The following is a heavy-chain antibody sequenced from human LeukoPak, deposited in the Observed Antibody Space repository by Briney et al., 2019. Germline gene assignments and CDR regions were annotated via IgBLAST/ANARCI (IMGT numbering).Heavy chain of an antibody. Sequence: HWASVKVSCKASGYTFTDYFMHWVRQAPGQGLEWMGWINPHSGGTNYAQKFQGRVTMTRDTSISTAYVELNRLRSDDTAVYYCARDRADNCGGSCYYHYYYYYYMDVWGKGTTVTVSS. CDR3: ARDRADNCGGSCYYHYYYYYYMDV. CDR2: INPHSGGT. J-gene: IGHJ6*03. D-gene: IGHD2-15*01. V-gene: IGHV1-2*02. CDR1: GYTFTDYF.